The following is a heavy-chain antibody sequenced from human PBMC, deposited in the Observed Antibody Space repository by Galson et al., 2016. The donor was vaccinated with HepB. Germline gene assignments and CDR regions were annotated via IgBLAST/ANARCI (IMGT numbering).Heavy chain of an antibody. CDR2: IWSDGSSE. CDR1: GFIVSNDY. D-gene: IGHD6-19*01. CDR3: GRDQAVRSIDQ. Sequence: SLRLFCAASGFIVSNDYMNWVRQAPGKGLEWVAMIWSDGSSEYYADSVKGRFTISRDNSRNTLYLQMDSLRADDTAVYYCGRDQAVRSIDQWGQGALVTVSS. J-gene: IGHJ4*02. V-gene: IGHV3-33*08.